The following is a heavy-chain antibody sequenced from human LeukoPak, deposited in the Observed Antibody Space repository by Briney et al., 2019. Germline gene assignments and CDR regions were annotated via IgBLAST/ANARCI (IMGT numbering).Heavy chain of an antibody. CDR1: GFTFSSYS. D-gene: IGHD3-3*02. CDR2: ISSSGSTI. Sequence: GGSLRLSCAASGFTFSSYSMNWVRQAPGNGLEWVSYISSSGSTIYYADSVKGRFTVSRDNAKNSLYLQMNSLRAEDTAVYYCISINYYFDYWGQGTLVTVSS. CDR3: ISINYYFDY. J-gene: IGHJ4*02. V-gene: IGHV3-48*01.